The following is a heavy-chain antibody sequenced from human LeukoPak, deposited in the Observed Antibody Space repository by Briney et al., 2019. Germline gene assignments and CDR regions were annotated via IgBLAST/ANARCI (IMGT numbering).Heavy chain of an antibody. CDR3: ARESGYAVGDF. J-gene: IGHJ4*02. CDR2: ISGSGGST. D-gene: IGHD5-12*01. Sequence: GGTLRLSCAASGFTFSSYGMSWVRQAPGKGLEWVSAISGSGGSTYYADSVKGRFTISRDNSKNTLYLQMNNLRADDTAVYYCARESGYAVGDFWGQGTLVTVSS. V-gene: IGHV3-23*01. CDR1: GFTFSSYG.